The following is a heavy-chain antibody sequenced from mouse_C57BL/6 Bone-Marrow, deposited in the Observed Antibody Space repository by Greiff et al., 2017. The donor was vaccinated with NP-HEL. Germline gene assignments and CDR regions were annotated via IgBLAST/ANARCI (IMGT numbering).Heavy chain of an antibody. D-gene: IGHD1-1*01. V-gene: IGHV1-53*01. CDR2: INPSNGGT. Sequence: QVQLQQPGTELVKPGASVKLSCKASGYTFTSYWMHWVKQRPGHGLEWIGNINPSNGGTNYNEKFKSKATLTVDKSSSTAYMQLSSLTSEDSAVYYCARSFITTVVIDYWGQGTTLTVSS. CDR3: ARSFITTVVIDY. CDR1: GYTFTSYW. J-gene: IGHJ2*01.